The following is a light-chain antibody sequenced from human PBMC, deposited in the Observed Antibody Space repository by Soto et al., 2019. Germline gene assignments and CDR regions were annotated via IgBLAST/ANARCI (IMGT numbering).Light chain of an antibody. CDR2: GAS. J-gene: IGKJ4*01. V-gene: IGKV3-15*01. CDR1: QRFSST. CDR3: QQYIRWPLT. Sequence: EVVMRQSPATLSVSPGERATLSCRASQRFSSTLAWYQHKPGQAPSLLIYGASTRATGTPARFSGSGSGTEFTLTISSLQSEDFAVYYCQQYIRWPLTFGGGTKVDI.